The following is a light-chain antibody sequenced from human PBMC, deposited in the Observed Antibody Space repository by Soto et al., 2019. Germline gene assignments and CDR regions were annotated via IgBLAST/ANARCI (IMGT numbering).Light chain of an antibody. CDR3: QKYNSAPWT. J-gene: IGKJ1*01. V-gene: IGKV1-27*01. CDR1: QGISNY. Sequence: DIPMTQSPSAMSASVGDRVTITCRASQGISNYLAWYQQKPGKVPKLLIYAASTLQSGVPSRFSGSGSGTDFTLTISSLQPEDVATYYCQKYNSAPWTFGQGTKVDIK. CDR2: AAS.